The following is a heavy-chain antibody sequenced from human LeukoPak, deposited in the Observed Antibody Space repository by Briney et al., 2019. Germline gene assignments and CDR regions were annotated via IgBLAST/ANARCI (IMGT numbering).Heavy chain of an antibody. Sequence: GGSLRLSCEASEFILSSYAMSWVRQAPGKGLEWVSAISGGGGSTYYADSVKGRFTISRDNSKNTLYLQMNSLRAEDTAVYYCAKVTYGDYGVDYWGQGTLVTVSS. CDR2: ISGGGGST. CDR1: EFILSSYA. V-gene: IGHV3-23*01. J-gene: IGHJ4*02. D-gene: IGHD4-17*01. CDR3: AKVTYGDYGVDY.